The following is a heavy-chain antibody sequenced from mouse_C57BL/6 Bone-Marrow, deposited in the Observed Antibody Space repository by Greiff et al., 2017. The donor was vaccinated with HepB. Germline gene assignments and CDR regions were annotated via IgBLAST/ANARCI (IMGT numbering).Heavy chain of an antibody. CDR1: GYSITSGYY. CDR2: ISYDGSN. D-gene: IGHD1-1*01. J-gene: IGHJ2*01. Sequence: EVKLMESGPGLVKPSQSLSLTCSVTGYSITSGYYWNWIRQFPGNKLEWMGYISYDGSNNYNPSLKNRISITRDTSKNQFFLKLNSVTTEDTATYYCARAFITTVVGRSDYFDYWGQGTTLTVSS. CDR3: ARAFITTVVGRSDYFDY. V-gene: IGHV3-6*01.